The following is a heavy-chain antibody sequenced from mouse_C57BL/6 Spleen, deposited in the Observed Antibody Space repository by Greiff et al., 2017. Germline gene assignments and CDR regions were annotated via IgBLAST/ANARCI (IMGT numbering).Heavy chain of an antibody. CDR1: GYAFSSSW. D-gene: IGHD1-1*01. CDR3: ASYYYYGSSYYAMGY. Sequence: QVQLQQSGPELVKPGASVKISCKASGYAFSSSWMNWVKQRPGKGLEWIGRIYPGDGDTNYNGKFKGKATLTADKSSSTAYMQLSSLTSEDSAVYICASYYYYGSSYYAMGYWGQRTSVTVSS. V-gene: IGHV1-82*01. J-gene: IGHJ4*01. CDR2: IYPGDGDT.